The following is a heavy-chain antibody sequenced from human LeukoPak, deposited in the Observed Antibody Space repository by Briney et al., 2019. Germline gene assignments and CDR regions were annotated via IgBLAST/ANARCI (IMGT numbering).Heavy chain of an antibody. J-gene: IGHJ4*02. CDR2: IYSGGSI. CDR1: GFTVSNNY. CDR3: ARGNGYDGFDY. Sequence: GGSPRLSCAASGFTVSNNYMSWVRQAPGKGLEWVSVIYSGGSIYYADSVKGRFTISRGISKSTVYLQMNGLRVEDTAVYYCARGNGYDGFDYWGQGTLVTVSS. D-gene: IGHD5-12*01. V-gene: IGHV3-53*01.